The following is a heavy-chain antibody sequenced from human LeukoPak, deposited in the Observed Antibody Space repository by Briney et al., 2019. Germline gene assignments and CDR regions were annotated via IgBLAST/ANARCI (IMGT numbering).Heavy chain of an antibody. V-gene: IGHV1-46*01. Sequence: ASVKVSGKASGYTFTSYYMHWVRQAPGQGLEWRGVINLSGGSTSYAQKFQGRVTMTRDTSTSTVYMELSSLRSEDTAVYYCARWFTMVRGVRSNWFDPWGQGTLVTVSS. D-gene: IGHD3-10*01. CDR3: ARWFTMVRGVRSNWFDP. CDR2: INLSGGST. J-gene: IGHJ5*02. CDR1: GYTFTSYY.